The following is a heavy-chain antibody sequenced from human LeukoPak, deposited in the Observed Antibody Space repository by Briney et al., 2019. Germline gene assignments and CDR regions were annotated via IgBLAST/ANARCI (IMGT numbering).Heavy chain of an antibody. Sequence: GGSLRLSCAASGFTFSSYWMNWARQAPGMGLEWVASINHNGNVDYYVDSVKGRFTISRDNAKNSLYLQMSNLRAEDTAVYFCARGGGLDVWGQGATVTVSS. CDR3: ARGGGLDV. CDR2: INHNGNVD. J-gene: IGHJ6*02. D-gene: IGHD3-16*01. V-gene: IGHV3-7*03. CDR1: GFTFSSYW.